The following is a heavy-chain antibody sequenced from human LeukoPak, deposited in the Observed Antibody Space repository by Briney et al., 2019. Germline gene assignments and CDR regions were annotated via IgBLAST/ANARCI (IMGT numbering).Heavy chain of an antibody. V-gene: IGHV3-23*01. J-gene: IGHJ6*02. Sequence: GGSLRLSCAASGFTFSSYAMSWVRQAPGKGLEWVSAISGSGGSTYYADSVKGRFTISRDNSKNTLYLQMNSLRAEDTAVYYCAKDSSGQPGYYYYGMDVWGQGTTVTVSS. D-gene: IGHD6-19*01. CDR2: ISGSGGST. CDR1: GFTFSSYA. CDR3: AKDSSGQPGYYYYGMDV.